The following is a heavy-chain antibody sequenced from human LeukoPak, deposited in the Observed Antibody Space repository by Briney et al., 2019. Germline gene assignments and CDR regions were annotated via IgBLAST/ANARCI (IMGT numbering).Heavy chain of an antibody. Sequence: GASVKVSCKASGYTFTSYGISWVRQAPGQGLEWMGWISAYNSNTTYAQKLQGRVTMTTDTSTSTAYMELRSLRSDDTAVYYCARDRATTVTTWAEIDYWGQGTLVTVSS. CDR2: ISAYNSNT. CDR1: GYTFTSYG. CDR3: ARDRATTVTTWAEIDY. J-gene: IGHJ4*02. D-gene: IGHD4-17*01. V-gene: IGHV1-18*01.